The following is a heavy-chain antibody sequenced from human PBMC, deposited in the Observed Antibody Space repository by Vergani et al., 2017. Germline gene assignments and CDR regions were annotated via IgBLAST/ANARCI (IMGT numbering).Heavy chain of an antibody. CDR3: ARHLTTSYVSPFDL. J-gene: IGHJ2*01. CDR1: GYSIPSTNYY. V-gene: IGHV4-39*01. CDR2: VHSTGTT. Sequence: QLQLQESGPGLVRPSKTLSLTCPVSGYSIPSTNYYWAWIRQPPGKGLEWHGTVHSTGTTYYNPSLKSRLTVSVDRSNNYLSPNLTSVTATDTAVYYCARHLTTSYVSPFDLWGRGALVTVSS. D-gene: IGHD3-9*01.